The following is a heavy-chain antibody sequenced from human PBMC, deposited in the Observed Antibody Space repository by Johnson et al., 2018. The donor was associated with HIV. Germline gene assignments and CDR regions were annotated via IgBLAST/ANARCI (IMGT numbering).Heavy chain of an antibody. Sequence: VQLVESGGGLIQPGGSLRLSCAASGFTVSSNYMSWVRQAPGKGLEWVSVIYRGGSTYYADSVNGRFTISRDNSKNTLYLQMNSLRAEDTAVYYCASFPARSDAFDIWGQGTMVTVSS. CDR1: GFTVSSNY. CDR3: ASFPARSDAFDI. CDR2: IYRGGST. J-gene: IGHJ3*02. V-gene: IGHV3-53*01.